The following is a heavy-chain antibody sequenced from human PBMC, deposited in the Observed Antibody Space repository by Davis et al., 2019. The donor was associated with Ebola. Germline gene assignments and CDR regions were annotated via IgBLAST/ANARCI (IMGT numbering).Heavy chain of an antibody. CDR2: ISYDGSNK. J-gene: IGHJ4*02. V-gene: IGHV3-30*03. Sequence: GGSLRLSCAASGFTFSSYGMHWVRQAPGKGLEWVAVISYDGSNKYYADSVKGRFTISRDNSKNTLYLQMNSLRAEDTAVYYCARDGRYSNFDYWGQGTLVTVSS. CDR1: GFTFSSYG. CDR3: ARDGRYSNFDY. D-gene: IGHD4-11*01.